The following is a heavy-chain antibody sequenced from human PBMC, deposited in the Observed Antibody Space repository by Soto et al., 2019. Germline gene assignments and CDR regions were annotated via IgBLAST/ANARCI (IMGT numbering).Heavy chain of an antibody. Sequence: QITLNESGPTVVNPTETLTLTCTFSGFSLTTSGVGVGWVRQSPGKAPEWLAFIYWDDDKRYSTSLKSRLTITKDTTKNQVVLTMANVDPADTATYYCAHRVLRAVFGLVTTTAIYFDFWGQGTPVVFSS. CDR1: GFSLTTSGVG. D-gene: IGHD3-3*01. CDR2: IYWDDDK. V-gene: IGHV2-5*02. J-gene: IGHJ4*02. CDR3: AHRVLRAVFGLVTTTAIYFDF.